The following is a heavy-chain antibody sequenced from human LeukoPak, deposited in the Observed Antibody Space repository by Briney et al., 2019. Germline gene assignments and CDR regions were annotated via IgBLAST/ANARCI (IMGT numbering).Heavy chain of an antibody. J-gene: IGHJ6*02. CDR1: GGSFSGYY. CDR3: ARGDSSGYSIWYYYYGMDV. Sequence: PSETLSLTCAVYGGSFSGYYWSWIRQPPGKGLEWIGEINHSGSTNYNPSLKSRVTISVDTSKNQFSLKLSSVTAADTAVYYCARGDSSGYSIWYYYYGMDVWGQGTTVTVSS. CDR2: INHSGST. D-gene: IGHD3-22*01. V-gene: IGHV4-34*01.